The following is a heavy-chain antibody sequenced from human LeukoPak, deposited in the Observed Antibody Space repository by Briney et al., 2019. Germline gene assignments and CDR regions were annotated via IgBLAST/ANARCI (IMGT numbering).Heavy chain of an antibody. CDR1: GFTFSSYG. CDR3: ASVSTIILAGTPDPD. D-gene: IGHD6-19*01. J-gene: IGHJ4*02. V-gene: IGHV3-30*02. Sequence: GGSLRLSCAASGFTFSSYGMHWVRQAPGKGLEWVAFVRYDGSNKYYADSVKGRFTISRDNSKNTLYLQMNSLRAEDTAVYYCASVSTIILAGTPDPDWGQGTLVTVSS. CDR2: VRYDGSNK.